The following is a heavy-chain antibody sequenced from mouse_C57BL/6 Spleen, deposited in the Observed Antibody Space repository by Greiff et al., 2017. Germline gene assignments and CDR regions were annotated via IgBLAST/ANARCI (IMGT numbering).Heavy chain of an antibody. CDR1: GFTFSSYT. D-gene: IGHD4-1*01. V-gene: IGHV5-9*01. Sequence: EVQVVESGGGLVKPGGSLKLSCAASGFTFSSYTMSWVRQTPEKRLEWVATISGGGGNTYYPDSVKGRFTISRDNAKNTLYLQMSSLRSEDTALYYCARQETGTGYFDYWGQGTTPTVSS. J-gene: IGHJ2*01. CDR3: ARQETGTGYFDY. CDR2: ISGGGGNT.